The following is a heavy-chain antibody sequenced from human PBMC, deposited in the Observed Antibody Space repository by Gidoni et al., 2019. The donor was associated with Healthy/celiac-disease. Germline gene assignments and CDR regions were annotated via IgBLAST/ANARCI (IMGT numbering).Heavy chain of an antibody. CDR1: GGSISSSSYY. Sequence: QLQLQESGPGLVKPSETLSLTCTVSGGSISSSSYYWGWISQHPGKGLEWIGSIYYSGSTYYNPSLKSRVTISVDTSKNQFSLKLSSVTAADTAVYYCASHDYGDYVSSGSDYWGQGTLVTVSS. CDR3: ASHDYGDYVSSGSDY. CDR2: IYYSGST. V-gene: IGHV4-39*01. D-gene: IGHD4-17*01. J-gene: IGHJ4*02.